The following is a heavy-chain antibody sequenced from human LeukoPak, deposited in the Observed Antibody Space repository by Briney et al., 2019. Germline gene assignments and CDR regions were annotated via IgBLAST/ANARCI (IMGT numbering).Heavy chain of an antibody. V-gene: IGHV3-33*01. D-gene: IGHD3-10*01. CDR3: ARWGSGKSFDY. J-gene: IGHJ4*02. CDR2: IWYDGSNK. Sequence: GGSLRLSCAASGLIFSGYGMHWVRQAPGKGLEWVAVIWYDGSNKYYTDSVKGRFTISRDNSKNTLYLQMNSLRVEDTAAYYCARWGSGKSFDYWGQGTLVTVSS. CDR1: GLIFSGYG.